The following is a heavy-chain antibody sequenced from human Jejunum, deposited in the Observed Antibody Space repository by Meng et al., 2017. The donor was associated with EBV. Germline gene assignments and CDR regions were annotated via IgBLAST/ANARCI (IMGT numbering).Heavy chain of an antibody. CDR3: ARLGGYASGTYYPIDP. Sequence: QGQLQEWGPGLVEPSETLSLTCAVYGGSFSDYYWTWIRQPPGKGLEWIGEINHGGGAIYNPSLKSRVTISVDTSKNQFSLKLSSVTAADTAVYYCARLGGYASGTYYPIDPWGQGTLVTVSS. CDR2: INHGGGA. D-gene: IGHD3-10*01. V-gene: IGHV4-34*01. CDR1: GGSFSDYY. J-gene: IGHJ5*02.